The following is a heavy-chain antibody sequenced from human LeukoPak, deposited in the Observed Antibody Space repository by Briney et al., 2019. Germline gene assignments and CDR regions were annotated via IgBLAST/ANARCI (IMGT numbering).Heavy chain of an antibody. CDR3: ARGHGSGLEWLLSWFDP. J-gene: IGHJ5*02. D-gene: IGHD3-3*01. CDR1: GGSISSGDYY. CDR2: IYYSGST. Sequence: SETLSLPCTVSGGSISSGDYYWSWIRQPPGKGLEWIGYIYYSGSTYYNPSLKSRVTISVDTSKNQFSLKLSSVTAADTAVYYCARGHGSGLEWLLSWFDPWGQGTLVTVSS. V-gene: IGHV4-30-4*08.